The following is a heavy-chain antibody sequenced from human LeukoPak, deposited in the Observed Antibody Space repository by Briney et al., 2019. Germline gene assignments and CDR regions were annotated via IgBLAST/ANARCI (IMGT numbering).Heavy chain of an antibody. CDR2: ISAYNGNT. CDR3: ARVRGSGSYYNPDDY. Sequence: GASVKVSCKASGYTFTSYGISWVRQAPGQGLEWMGWISAYNGNTNYAQKLQGRVTMTTDTSTSTAYMELRSLRSDDTAVYYCARVRGSGSYYNPDDYWGQGTLVTVSS. V-gene: IGHV1-18*01. J-gene: IGHJ4*02. D-gene: IGHD3-10*01. CDR1: GYTFTSYG.